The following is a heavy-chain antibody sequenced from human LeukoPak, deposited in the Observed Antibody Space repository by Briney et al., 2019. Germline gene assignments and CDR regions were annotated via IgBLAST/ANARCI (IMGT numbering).Heavy chain of an antibody. CDR3: ARVRIAAAGELLFDY. CDR1: GFTFSSYS. D-gene: IGHD6-13*01. J-gene: IGHJ4*02. CDR2: ISSSSSYI. Sequence: GGSLRLSCAASGFTFSSYSMNWVRQAPGKGLEWVSSISSSSSYIYYADSVKGRFTISRDNAKNSLYRQMNSLRAEDTAVYYCARVRIAAAGELLFDYWGQGTLVTVSS. V-gene: IGHV3-21*01.